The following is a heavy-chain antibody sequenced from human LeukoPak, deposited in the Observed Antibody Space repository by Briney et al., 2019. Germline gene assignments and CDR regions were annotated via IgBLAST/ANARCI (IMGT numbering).Heavy chain of an antibody. CDR3: ARDSRRSTALDY. V-gene: IGHV3-30-3*01. J-gene: IGHJ4*02. Sequence: GGSLRLSCAASGFTFSSYAMHWVRQAPGKGLEWVAVISYDGSNKYYADSVKGRFTISRDNSKNTLYLQTNSLRAEDTAVYYCARDSRRSTALDYWGQGTLVTVSS. CDR2: ISYDGSNK. CDR1: GFTFSSYA. D-gene: IGHD3-10*01.